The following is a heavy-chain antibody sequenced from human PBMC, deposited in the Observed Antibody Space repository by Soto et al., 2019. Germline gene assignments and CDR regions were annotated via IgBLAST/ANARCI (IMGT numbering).Heavy chain of an antibody. CDR1: GGTFSSYT. CDR3: AREALGYDSSGYYFVAS. V-gene: IGHV1-69*04. Sequence: SVKVSCKASGGTFSSYTISWVRQAPGQGLEWMGRIIPILGIANYAQKFQGRVTITADKSTSTAYMELSSLRSEDTAVYYCAREALGYDSSGYYFVASWGQGSLVTGSS. D-gene: IGHD3-22*01. CDR2: IIPILGIA. J-gene: IGHJ5*01.